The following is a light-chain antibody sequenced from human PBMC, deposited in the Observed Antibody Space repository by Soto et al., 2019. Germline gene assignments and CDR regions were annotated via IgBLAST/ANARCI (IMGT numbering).Light chain of an antibody. CDR3: QQYNNWPPDRT. CDR2: GAS. Sequence: EIVVTQSPATLSVSPGERATLSCRASQSVSSNLAWYQQKPGQAPRLLLYGASTRATGIPARFSGSGSGTEFTLTISSLQAEDFAIYFCQQYNNWPPDRTFGQGTKVEIK. CDR1: QSVSSN. J-gene: IGKJ1*01. V-gene: IGKV3-15*01.